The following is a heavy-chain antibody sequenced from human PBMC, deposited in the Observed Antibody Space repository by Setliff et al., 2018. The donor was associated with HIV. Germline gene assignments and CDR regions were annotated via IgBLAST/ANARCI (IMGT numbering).Heavy chain of an antibody. V-gene: IGHV1-2*02. J-gene: IGHJ4*02. Sequence: ASVKVSCKPSGFTFTGYYLHWVRQAPGQGLEWMGWINPNNGDTNYEQRFQGRVTMTRDTSITTVYMVLNRLTPGDTAVYYCASPYENNSGPDYWGQGTPGTSPQ. CDR1: GFTFTGYY. CDR3: ASPYENNSGPDY. CDR2: INPNNGDT. D-gene: IGHD7-27*01.